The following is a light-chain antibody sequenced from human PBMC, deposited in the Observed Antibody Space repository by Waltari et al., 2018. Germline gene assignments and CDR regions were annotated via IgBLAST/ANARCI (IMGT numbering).Light chain of an antibody. V-gene: IGKV1-9*01. J-gene: IGKJ3*01. CDR1: QGISSY. CDR2: KAS. Sequence: DIQLTQSPSSLSASVGDRVTITCRASQGISSYLAWYQQKPGKAPKLLIYKASSLQSGVPSRFSGSGSGTEFTLIISSLQPEDFAVYYCQQRNSYPFTFGPGTKLDIK. CDR3: QQRNSYPFT.